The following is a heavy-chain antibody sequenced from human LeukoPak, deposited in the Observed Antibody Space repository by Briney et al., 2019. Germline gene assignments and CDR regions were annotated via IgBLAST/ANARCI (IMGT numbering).Heavy chain of an antibody. J-gene: IGHJ6*02. CDR2: INHSGST. CDR3: ARVGVMATVNGYRYHSLDV. V-gene: IGHV4-34*01. D-gene: IGHD3-16*01. CDR1: GGSFSGYY. Sequence: SETLSLTCAVYGGSFSGYYWSWIRQPPGKGLEWIGEINHSGSTNYNPSLKSRVTISVDTSKNQFSLKLSSVTAADTAVYYCARVGVMATVNGYRYHSLDVWGQGTTVAVSS.